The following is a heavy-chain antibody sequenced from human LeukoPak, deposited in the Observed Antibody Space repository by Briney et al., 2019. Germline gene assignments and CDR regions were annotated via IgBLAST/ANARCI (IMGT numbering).Heavy chain of an antibody. CDR3: AKEVVVAVAAHYIDY. J-gene: IGHJ4*02. CDR1: GFTFSSYA. V-gene: IGHV3-23*01. D-gene: IGHD2-15*01. Sequence: PGGSLRLSCAASGFTFSSYAMSWVRQAPGKGLEWVSVMSGSGGSTLYADSVKGRFTISRDNSKNTLYLQMNSLRPEDTAVYYCAKEVVVAVAAHYIDYWGQGTLVTVSS. CDR2: MSGSGGST.